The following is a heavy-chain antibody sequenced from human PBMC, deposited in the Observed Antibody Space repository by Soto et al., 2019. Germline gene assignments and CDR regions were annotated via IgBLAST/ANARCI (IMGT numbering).Heavy chain of an antibody. Sequence: SETLSLTCTVSGGSISSGGYYWSWIRQLPGKGLEWMGYIYRSGNAYYDPSLESRLTISVDTSKNQFSLKLSSVTAADTAVYYCARGLPTSTLDVWGQGTTVTVSS. CDR3: ARGLPTSTLDV. V-gene: IGHV4-31*03. CDR1: GGSISSGGYY. J-gene: IGHJ6*02. D-gene: IGHD3-16*01. CDR2: IYRSGNA.